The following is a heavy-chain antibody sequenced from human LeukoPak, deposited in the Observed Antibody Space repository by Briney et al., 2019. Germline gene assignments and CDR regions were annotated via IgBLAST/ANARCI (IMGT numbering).Heavy chain of an antibody. V-gene: IGHV4-39*07. CDR3: ARENYYGFVDY. D-gene: IGHD3-10*01. CDR1: GGSISSSSYY. CDR2: IYYSGST. J-gene: IGHJ4*02. Sequence: PSETLSLTCTVSGGSISSSSYYWGWIRQPPGKGLEWIGSIYYSGSTYYNPSLKSRVTISVDTSKNQFSLKLSSVTAADTAVYYCARENYYGFVDYWGQGTLVTVSS.